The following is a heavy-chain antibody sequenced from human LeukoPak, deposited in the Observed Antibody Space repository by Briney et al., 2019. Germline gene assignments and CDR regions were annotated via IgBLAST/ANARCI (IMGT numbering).Heavy chain of an antibody. D-gene: IGHD2-15*01. CDR1: GGSISRGGYS. CDR3: ARGGAVVYGMGV. Sequence: PSETLSLTCAVSGGSISRGGYSWSWIRQPPGKGLEWIGYIYHSGSTYYNPSLKSRVTISVDRSKNQFSLELSSVTAADTAVYYCARGGAVVYGMGVWGQGTTVTVSS. V-gene: IGHV4-30-2*01. J-gene: IGHJ6*02. CDR2: IYHSGST.